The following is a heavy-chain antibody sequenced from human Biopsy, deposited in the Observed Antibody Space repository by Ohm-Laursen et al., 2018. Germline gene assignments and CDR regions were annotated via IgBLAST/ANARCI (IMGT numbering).Heavy chain of an antibody. V-gene: IGHV1-18*01. J-gene: IGHJ4*02. D-gene: IGHD1-26*01. Sequence: ASVKVSCKASGYTFGNYGISWVRQAPGQGLERMGWISVYNGNTDYPPKFQGRVTLTTDTSTSTAYMELRSLTSDDTAIYYCARDVVGRGASFFDFWGQGTSVTVSS. CDR1: GYTFGNYG. CDR2: ISVYNGNT. CDR3: ARDVVGRGASFFDF.